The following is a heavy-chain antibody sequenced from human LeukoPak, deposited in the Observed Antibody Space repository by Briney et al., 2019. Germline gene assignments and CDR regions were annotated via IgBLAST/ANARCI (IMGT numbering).Heavy chain of an antibody. CDR1: GGSINSGGYY. D-gene: IGHD3-10*01. V-gene: IGHV4-31*03. CDR3: ARHPRITMVRGVILLGYGMEV. CDR2: IYYSGST. J-gene: IGHJ6*02. Sequence: SQTLSLTCTVSGGSINSGGYYWSWIRQHPGKGLEWIGYIYYSGSTYYNPSLKSRVTISVDTSKNQSSLKLSSVTAADTAVYYCARHPRITMVRGVILLGYGMEVWGQGTTVTVSS.